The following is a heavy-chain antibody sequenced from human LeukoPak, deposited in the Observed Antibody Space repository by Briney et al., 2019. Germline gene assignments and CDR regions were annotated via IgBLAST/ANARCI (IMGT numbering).Heavy chain of an antibody. Sequence: GGSLRLSCAASGFTFSSYWMSWVRQAPGKGLEWVSGISWNSGSIGYADSVKGRFTISRDNAKNSLYLQMNRLRAEDTALYYCAKDIGYGGNSVSFDYWGQGTLVTVSS. CDR3: AKDIGYGGNSVSFDY. CDR2: ISWNSGSI. J-gene: IGHJ4*02. D-gene: IGHD4-23*01. V-gene: IGHV3-9*01. CDR1: GFTFSSYW.